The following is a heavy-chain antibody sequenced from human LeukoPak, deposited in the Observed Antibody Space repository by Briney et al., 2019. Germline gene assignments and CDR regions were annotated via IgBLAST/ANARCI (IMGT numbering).Heavy chain of an antibody. J-gene: IGHJ4*02. D-gene: IGHD3-10*01. CDR3: ARSITNFDY. Sequence: SETLSLTCTVSGGSISSYYWSWIRQPPGKGLEWIGYIYYSGSTNYNPSLKSRVTISVDKSKNQFSLKLSSVTAADTAVYYCARSITNFDYWGQGTLVTVSS. CDR2: IYYSGST. V-gene: IGHV4-59*12. CDR1: GGSISSYY.